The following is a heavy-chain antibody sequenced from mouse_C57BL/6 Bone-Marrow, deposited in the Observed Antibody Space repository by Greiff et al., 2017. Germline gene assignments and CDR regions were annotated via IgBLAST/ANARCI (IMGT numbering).Heavy chain of an antibody. D-gene: IGHD2-4*01. Sequence: VQLQQSGAELARPGASVKLSCKASGYTFTSYGISWVKQRTGQGLEWIGEIYPRSGNTYYNEKFKGKATLTADKSSSTAYMELRSLTSEDSAVYFCAKRGVIYYDYDGYFDVWGTGTTVTVSS. CDR1: GYTFTSYG. CDR3: AKRGVIYYDYDGYFDV. CDR2: IYPRSGNT. J-gene: IGHJ1*03. V-gene: IGHV1-81*01.